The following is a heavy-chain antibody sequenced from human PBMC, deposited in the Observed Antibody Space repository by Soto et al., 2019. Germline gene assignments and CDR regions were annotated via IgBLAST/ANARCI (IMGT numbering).Heavy chain of an antibody. CDR2: IYYSGGT. V-gene: IGHV4-59*01. Sequence: SETLSLTCTVSGASLSNYYWSWIRQSPGMGLEWIGYIYYSGGTNYNPSLKSRLTISVDTSKNLFSLTVRSMTAADTAVYYCARLDPAGFMDVWGKGTTVTVSS. J-gene: IGHJ6*03. CDR1: GASLSNYY. D-gene: IGHD3-9*01. CDR3: ARLDPAGFMDV.